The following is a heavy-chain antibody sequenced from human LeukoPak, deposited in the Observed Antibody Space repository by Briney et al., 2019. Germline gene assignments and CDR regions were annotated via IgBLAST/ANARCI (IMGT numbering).Heavy chain of an antibody. CDR1: GFTFSSYS. CDR2: IRYDGSNK. Sequence: GGSLRLSCAASGFTFSSYSMHWVRQAPGKGLEWVAFIRYDGSNKYYADSVKGRFTISRDNSKNTLYLQMNSLRAEDTAVYYCAKGDYYYYHYMDVWGKGTTVTVSS. J-gene: IGHJ6*03. CDR3: AKGDYYYYHYMDV. V-gene: IGHV3-30*02.